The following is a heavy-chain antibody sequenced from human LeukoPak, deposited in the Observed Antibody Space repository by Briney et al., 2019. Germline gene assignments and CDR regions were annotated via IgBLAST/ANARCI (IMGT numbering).Heavy chain of an antibody. D-gene: IGHD1-26*01. CDR1: GGTFSSYA. V-gene: IGHV1-18*01. Sequence: ASVKVSCKASGGTFSSYAISWVRQAPGQGLEWMGWISAYNGNTNYAQNLQGRVTMTTDTSTSTAYMELSRLRSDDTAVYYCARDRRSLYYGSYGNWFDPWGQGTLVTVSS. CDR2: ISAYNGNT. CDR3: ARDRRSLYYGSYGNWFDP. J-gene: IGHJ5*02.